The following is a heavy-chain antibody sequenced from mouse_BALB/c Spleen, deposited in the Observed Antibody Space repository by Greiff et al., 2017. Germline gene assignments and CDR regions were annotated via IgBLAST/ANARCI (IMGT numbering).Heavy chain of an antibody. D-gene: IGHD2-1*01. CDR2: ISSGGSYT. CDR1: GFTFSSYA. J-gene: IGHJ3*01. CDR3: ARPGGSPLLPGAY. V-gene: IGHV5-9-3*01. Sequence: EVQLVESGGGLVKPGGSLKLSCAASGFTFSSYAMSWVRQTPEKRLEWVATISSGGSYTYYPDSVKGRFTISRDNAKNTLYLQMSSLRSEDTAMYYCARPGGSPLLPGAYWGQGTLVTVSA.